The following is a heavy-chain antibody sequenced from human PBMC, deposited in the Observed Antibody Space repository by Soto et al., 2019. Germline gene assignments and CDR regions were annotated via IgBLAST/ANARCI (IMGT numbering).Heavy chain of an antibody. D-gene: IGHD2-21*01. J-gene: IGHJ5*01. Sequence: GGSLRLSCGASGVIFSSYAMSWVRQAPGKGLEWVSRINTDGSVAMYVDSVKGRFTISRDNAKNTLYLHMNSLRAEDTAVYYCVRGMQLWRLDSWGRGTLVIVSA. CDR2: INTDGSVA. CDR1: GVIFSSYA. CDR3: VRGMQLWRLDS. V-gene: IGHV3-74*03.